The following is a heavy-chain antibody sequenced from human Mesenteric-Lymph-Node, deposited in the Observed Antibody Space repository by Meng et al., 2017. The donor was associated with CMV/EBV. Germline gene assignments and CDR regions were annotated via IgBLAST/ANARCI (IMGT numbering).Heavy chain of an antibody. J-gene: IGHJ5*02. CDR2: IYYSGST. V-gene: IGHV4-39*01. CDR3: ARPHYYGSGSSPWFDP. D-gene: IGHD3-10*01. CDR1: GCSISSSSYY. Sequence: QLQLQQSGPGLLKPSETLSLTCTVSGCSISSSSYYWGWIRQPPGKGLDWIGSIYYSGSTYYNPSLKSRVTISVDTSKNQFSLKLSSVTAADTAVYYCARPHYYGSGSSPWFDPWGQGTLVTVSS.